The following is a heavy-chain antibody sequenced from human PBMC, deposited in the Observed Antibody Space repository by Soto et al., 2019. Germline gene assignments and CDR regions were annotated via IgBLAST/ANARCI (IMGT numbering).Heavy chain of an antibody. J-gene: IGHJ5*02. D-gene: IGHD4-17*01. V-gene: IGHV3-30*18. Sequence: QVQLVESGGGVVYPGRSLRLSCTASGFSFSSYGMHWVRQAPVKGLEWVAVISYHGINKYYADSVNGRFTISRDNSKNTLFLHMNSRRVEDTAVYYCGKYSDYGDHRDWFDPWGQGTLVTVSS. CDR3: GKYSDYGDHRDWFDP. CDR1: GFSFSSYG. CDR2: ISYHGINK.